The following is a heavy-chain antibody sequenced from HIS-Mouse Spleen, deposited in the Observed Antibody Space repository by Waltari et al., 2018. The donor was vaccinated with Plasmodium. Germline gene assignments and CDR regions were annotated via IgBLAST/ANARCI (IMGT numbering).Heavy chain of an antibody. CDR1: GFPFSSYG. Sequence: QVQLVESGGGVVQPGRSLRLPCAASGFPFSSYGMPWVRQAPGKGLEWVAVISYDGSNKYYADSVKGRFTISRDNSKNTLYLQMNSLRAEDTAVYYCAKAQGVINFDYWGQGTLVTVSS. J-gene: IGHJ4*02. V-gene: IGHV3-30*18. D-gene: IGHD3-16*01. CDR2: ISYDGSNK. CDR3: AKAQGVINFDY.